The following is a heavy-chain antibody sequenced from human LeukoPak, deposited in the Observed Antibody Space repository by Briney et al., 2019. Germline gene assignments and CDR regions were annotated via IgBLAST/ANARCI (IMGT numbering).Heavy chain of an antibody. Sequence: SETLSLTCTVSGGSISSYYWSWIRQPPGKGLEWIGYIYYSGSTNYNPSLKSRVTISVDTSKNQFSLKLSSVTAADTAVYYCARDRGSGWYSGYYYGMDVWGQGTTVTVSS. V-gene: IGHV4-59*01. J-gene: IGHJ6*02. CDR2: IYYSGST. CDR1: GGSISSYY. CDR3: ARDRGSGWYSGYYYGMDV. D-gene: IGHD6-19*01.